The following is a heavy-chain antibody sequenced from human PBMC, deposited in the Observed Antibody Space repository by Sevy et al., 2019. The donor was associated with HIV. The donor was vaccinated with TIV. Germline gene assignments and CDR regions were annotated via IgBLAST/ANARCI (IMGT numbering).Heavy chain of an antibody. J-gene: IGHJ6*02. CDR2: IYYSGST. D-gene: IGHD3-3*01. CDR3: ARRRQLRSWKGGMDV. V-gene: IGHV4-59*01. CDR1: GGSISSYY. Sequence: SETLSLTCTVSGGSISSYYWSWIRQPPGKGLEWIGYIYYSGSTNYNPSLKSRVTISVDTSKNQFSLKLSSVTAADTALYYCARRRQLRSWKGGMDVWGQGTTVTVSS.